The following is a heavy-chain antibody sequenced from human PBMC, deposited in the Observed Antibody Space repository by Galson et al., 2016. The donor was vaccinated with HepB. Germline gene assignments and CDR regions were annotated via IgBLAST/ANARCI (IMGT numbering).Heavy chain of an antibody. V-gene: IGHV3-48*02. CDR3: ARERAETVAQGVIRVHRIHYYYGMDV. J-gene: IGHJ6*02. D-gene: IGHD3-10*01. CDR2: ISANSDST. CDR1: GFYFSDYN. Sequence: SLRLSCAASGFYFSDYNMNWVRQAPGKGLEWLSYISANSDSTYYADSVKGRFTISRDNAKNSLYLQMNSLRDEDTAMYYCARERAETVAQGVIRVHRIHYYYGMDVWGQGTTVTASS.